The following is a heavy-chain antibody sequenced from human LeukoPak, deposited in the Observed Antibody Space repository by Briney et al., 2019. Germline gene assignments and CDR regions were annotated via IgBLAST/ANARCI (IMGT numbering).Heavy chain of an antibody. CDR1: GFTFNRYG. CDR3: AQDGAWLRFDH. Sequence: GGSLRLSCAASGFTFNRYGMNWLRQAPGKGLEGVSGISPGGDIKYYADSVKGRFVISRDNSKNTVYLQMNSLRVDDTARYYCAQDGAWLRFDHWGQGTLVTVSS. V-gene: IGHV3-23*01. D-gene: IGHD5-12*01. J-gene: IGHJ4*02. CDR2: ISPGGDIK.